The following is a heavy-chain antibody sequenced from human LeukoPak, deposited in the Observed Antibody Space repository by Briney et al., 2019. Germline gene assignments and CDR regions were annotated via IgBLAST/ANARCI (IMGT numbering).Heavy chain of an antibody. CDR1: CGTFISYA. V-gene: IGHV1-69*13. CDR3: ARRYCSSTSCSGIDY. D-gene: IGHD2-2*01. J-gene: IGHJ4*02. Sequence: ASLKVSFQPSCGTFISYASSWVRQAPGQGLEWMGGIIPIFGTANYAQKVQARDTITADESTSTAYMELSSLRSGDTAVYYCARRYCSSTSCSGIDYWGQGTLVTVSS. CDR2: IIPIFGTA.